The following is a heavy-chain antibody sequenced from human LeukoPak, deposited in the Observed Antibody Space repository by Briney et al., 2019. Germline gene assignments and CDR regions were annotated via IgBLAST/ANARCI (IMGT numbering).Heavy chain of an antibody. D-gene: IGHD5-24*01. CDR3: ARIFEMATQGY. CDR2: INSDGSST. V-gene: IGHV3-74*01. J-gene: IGHJ4*02. Sequence: GGSLRLSCAAPGFTFSSYWMHWVRQAPGKGLVWVSRINSDGSSTSYADSVKGRFTISRDNAKNTLYLQMNSLRAEDTAVYYCARIFEMATQGYWGQGTLVTVSS. CDR1: GFTFSSYW.